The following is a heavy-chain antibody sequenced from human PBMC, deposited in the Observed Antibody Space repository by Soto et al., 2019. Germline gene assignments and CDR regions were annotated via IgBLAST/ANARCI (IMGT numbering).Heavy chain of an antibody. CDR3: ARVVGYSYGHVAYYYGMDV. D-gene: IGHD5-18*01. Sequence: PGESLRISCKSSGYSFTSYWISWVRQMPGKGLEWMGRIDPSDSYTNYSPSFQGHVTISADKSISTTYLQWSSLKASDTAMYYCARVVGYSYGHVAYYYGMDVCGKGTTVTVS. V-gene: IGHV5-10-1*01. CDR1: GYSFTSYW. J-gene: IGHJ6*04. CDR2: IDPSDSYT.